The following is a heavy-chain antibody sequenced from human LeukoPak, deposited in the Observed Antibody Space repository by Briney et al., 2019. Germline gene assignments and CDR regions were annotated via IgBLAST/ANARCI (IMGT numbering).Heavy chain of an antibody. CDR2: INPNSGGT. D-gene: IGHD6-19*01. V-gene: IGHV1-2*02. CDR1: GYTFTGYY. Sequence: ASVKVSCKASGYTFTGYYMHWVRQAPGQGLEWMGWINPNSGGTNYAQKFQGRVTMTRDTSISTAYMELRSLRSDDTAVYYCARDARGIAVAGTPDYWGQGTLVTVSS. CDR3: ARDARGIAVAGTPDY. J-gene: IGHJ4*02.